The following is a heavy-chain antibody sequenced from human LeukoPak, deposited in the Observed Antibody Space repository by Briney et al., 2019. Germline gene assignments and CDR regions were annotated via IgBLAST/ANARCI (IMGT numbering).Heavy chain of an antibody. CDR3: ARGSYSVDY. Sequence: SEPLSLTCPVSGGSISSYYWSWIRQPPGKGLEWIGYIYYSGSTNYNPSLKSRVTISVDRSKNQFSLKLSSVTAADTAVYYCARGSYSVDYWGQGTLVTVSS. CDR2: IYYSGST. CDR1: GGSISSYY. J-gene: IGHJ4*02. V-gene: IGHV4-59*01. D-gene: IGHD1-26*01.